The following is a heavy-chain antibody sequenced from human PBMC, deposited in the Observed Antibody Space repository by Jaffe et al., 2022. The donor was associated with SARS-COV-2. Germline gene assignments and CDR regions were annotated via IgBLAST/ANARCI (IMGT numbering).Heavy chain of an antibody. CDR3: ARDRAPFSQMALLY. V-gene: IGHV3-11*01. CDR1: GFTFSDYY. D-gene: IGHD1-26*01. CDR2: ISTTGTSI. Sequence: QVQLVESGGGLVKPGGSLRLSCGATGFTFSDYYMSWVRQAPGKGLEWVSYISTTGTSIYYADSVKGRFTISRDNAKNSLYLHMNSLTAEDTAFYYCARDRAPFSQMALLYWGQGTLVAVSS. J-gene: IGHJ4*02.